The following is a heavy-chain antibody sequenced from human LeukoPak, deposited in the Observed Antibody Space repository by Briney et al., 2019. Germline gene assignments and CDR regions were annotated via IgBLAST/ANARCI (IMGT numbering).Heavy chain of an antibody. CDR3: ARALTRVTSDDY. D-gene: IGHD3-10*01. J-gene: IGHJ4*02. Sequence: SETLSLTCAVYGGSFSGYYWSWIRQPPGKGLEWIGEINHSGSTNYNPSLKSRVTISVDTSKNQFSLKLSSVTAADTAVYYCARALTRVTSDDYWGQGTLVTVSS. V-gene: IGHV4-34*01. CDR2: INHSGST. CDR1: GGSFSGYY.